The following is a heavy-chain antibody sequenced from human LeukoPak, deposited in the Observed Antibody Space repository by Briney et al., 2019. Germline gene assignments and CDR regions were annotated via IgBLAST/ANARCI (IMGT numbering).Heavy chain of an antibody. V-gene: IGHV1-3*01. CDR3: ARSKAVLLWFGESDY. D-gene: IGHD3-10*01. CDR2: INAGNGNT. CDR1: GYTFTSYA. Sequence: ASVTVSCKASGYTFTSYAMHWVRQAPAQRLEWMGWINAGNGNTKYSQKFQGRVTITRDTSASTAYMELSSLRSEDTAVYYCARSKAVLLWFGESDYWGQGTLVTVSS. J-gene: IGHJ4*02.